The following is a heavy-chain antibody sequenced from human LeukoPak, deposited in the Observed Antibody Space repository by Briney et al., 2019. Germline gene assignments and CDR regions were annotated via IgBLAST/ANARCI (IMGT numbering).Heavy chain of an antibody. V-gene: IGHV5-51*01. CDR1: GYSFTSYW. CDR2: IYPRDSDT. J-gene: IGHJ5*02. Sequence: GESLKISCKGSGYSFTSYWSGWVRQMPGKGLEWMGIIYPRDSDTKYNPSCQGQVSISADKSISTSYLQWSSLQASDTAIYFCARSHSSTLTWFDPWGQGTLVTVSS. CDR3: ARSHSSTLTWFDP.